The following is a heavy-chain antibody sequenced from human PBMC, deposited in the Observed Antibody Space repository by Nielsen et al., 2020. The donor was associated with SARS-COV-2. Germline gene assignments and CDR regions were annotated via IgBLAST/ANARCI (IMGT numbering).Heavy chain of an antibody. Sequence: GGSLRLSCAASGFTFSDSTMHWVRQASGKGLEWIGRIRSKANTYATGYAASVKGRFTISRDDSKNTAYLQMNSLKTEDTAVYYCARVNPVSDSWFDALDIWGQGTMVTVSS. J-gene: IGHJ3*02. CDR3: ARVNPVSDSWFDALDI. V-gene: IGHV3-73*01. CDR1: GFTFSDST. CDR2: IRSKANTYAT. D-gene: IGHD6-13*01.